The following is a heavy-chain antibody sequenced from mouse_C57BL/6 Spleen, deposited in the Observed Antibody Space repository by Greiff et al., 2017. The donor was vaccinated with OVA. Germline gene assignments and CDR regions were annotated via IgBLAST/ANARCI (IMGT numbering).Heavy chain of an antibody. D-gene: IGHD2-3*01. CDR1: GYTFTSYW. V-gene: IGHV1-7*01. Sequence: QVQLQQPGAELVKPGASVKLSCKASGYTFTSYWMHWVKQRPGQGLEWIGYINPSCGSTSSNQKFTDKATLTADNSSRTAYMQLSSLTYEDSAVDYCTRRYDGYCVYYDYWGQGTTLTVSS. J-gene: IGHJ2*01. CDR2: INPSCGST. CDR3: TRRYDGYCVYYDY.